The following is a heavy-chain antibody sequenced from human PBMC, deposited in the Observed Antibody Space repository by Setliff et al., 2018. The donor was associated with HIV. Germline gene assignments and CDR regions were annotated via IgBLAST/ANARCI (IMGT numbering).Heavy chain of an antibody. J-gene: IGHJ4*02. CDR3: ATIVESSGYHGGNYFDF. CDR1: GFTFSTYG. CDR2: IEHDGSTT. Sequence: GGSLRLSCAVSGFTFSTYGMHWVRQAPGKGLEWVTFIEHDGSTTDYADSVKGRFTISRDNSKNTLYLQLNSLRAEDTAVYYCATIVESSGYHGGNYFDFWGRGSLVTVSS. D-gene: IGHD3-22*01. V-gene: IGHV3-30*02.